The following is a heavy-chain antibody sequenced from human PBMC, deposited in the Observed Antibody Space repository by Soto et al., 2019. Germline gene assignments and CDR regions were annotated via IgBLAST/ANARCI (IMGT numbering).Heavy chain of an antibody. CDR1: GGSIGGLC. D-gene: IGHD6-13*01. CDR3: ASGGQQLGSPLDY. CDR2: IYYRGSS. V-gene: IGHV4-59*11. Sequence: PLQIMPVRKTVAGGSIGGLCWSWIRQPPGKGLEWIGYIYYRGSSNYNPSLKSRVTISVDTSKNQFSLKLSSVTDADTTVYYRASGGQQLGSPLDYWGQGTVDGVSS. J-gene: IGHJ4*02.